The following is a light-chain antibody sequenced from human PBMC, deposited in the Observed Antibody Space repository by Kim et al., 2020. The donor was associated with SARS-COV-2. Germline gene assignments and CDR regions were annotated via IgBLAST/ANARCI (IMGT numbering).Light chain of an antibody. CDR2: DVT. V-gene: IGLV2-14*04. Sequence: QSVPIPLPGTSSDVGHYNSVSWYQQHPGKAPKLMIYDVTKRPSGVSIRFSGSKSGNTASLTISGLQAEDEADYYCNSYTSSTSDVFGTGTKVTVL. CDR3: NSYTSSTSDV. J-gene: IGLJ1*01. CDR1: SSDVGHYNS.